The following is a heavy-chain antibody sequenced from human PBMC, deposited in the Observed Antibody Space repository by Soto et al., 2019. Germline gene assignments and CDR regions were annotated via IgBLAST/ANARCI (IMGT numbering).Heavy chain of an antibody. D-gene: IGHD3-10*01. V-gene: IGHV3-23*01. Sequence: GGSLRLSCAASGFTFSSYAMSWFRQAPGKGLEWVSAISGSGGSTYYADSVKGRFTISRDNSKNTLYLQMNSLRAEDTAVYYCAKGLWFGELFPFDYWGQGTLVTVSS. CDR3: AKGLWFGELFPFDY. CDR1: GFTFSSYA. CDR2: ISGSGGST. J-gene: IGHJ4*02.